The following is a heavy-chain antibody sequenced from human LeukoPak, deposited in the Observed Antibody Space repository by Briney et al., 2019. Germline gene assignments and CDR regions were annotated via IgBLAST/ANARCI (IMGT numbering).Heavy chain of an antibody. V-gene: IGHV1-69*01. Sequence: GASVKASCKASGGTFSSYAISWVRQAPGQGLEWMGGIIPIFGTANYAQKFQGRVTITADESTSTAYMELSSLRSEDTAVYYCARDRGRDGYNYLDYWGQGTLVTVSS. CDR3: ARDRGRDGYNYLDY. D-gene: IGHD5-24*01. CDR1: GGTFSSYA. CDR2: IIPIFGTA. J-gene: IGHJ4*02.